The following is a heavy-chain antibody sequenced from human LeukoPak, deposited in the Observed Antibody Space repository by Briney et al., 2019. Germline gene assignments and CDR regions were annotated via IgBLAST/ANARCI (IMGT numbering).Heavy chain of an antibody. CDR3: TTAPRYYDILTGAPNY. Sequence: PGGSLRLSCAASGFTFSNAWMSWVRQAPGKGLEWVGRIKSKTDGGTTDYAAPVKGRFTISRDDSKNTLYLQMNSLKTEHTAVYYCTTAPRYYDILTGAPNYWGQGTLVTVSS. CDR1: GFTFSNAW. V-gene: IGHV3-15*01. D-gene: IGHD3-9*01. CDR2: IKSKTDGGTT. J-gene: IGHJ4*02.